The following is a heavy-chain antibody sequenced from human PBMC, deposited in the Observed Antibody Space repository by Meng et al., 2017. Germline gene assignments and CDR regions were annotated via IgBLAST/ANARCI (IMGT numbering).Heavy chain of an antibody. V-gene: IGHV4-31*03. CDR3: ARGGGVDY. J-gene: IGHJ4*02. D-gene: IGHD3-16*01. CDR2: IYYSGST. Sequence: QQQRRGPAPGLVNPSPTLSLTCTVSGGSISSGGYSWSWIRQHPGKGLEWIGYIYYSGSTYYNPSLKSRVTISVDTSKNQFSLKLSSVTAADTAVYYCARGGGVDYWGQGTLVTVSS. CDR1: GGSISSGGYS.